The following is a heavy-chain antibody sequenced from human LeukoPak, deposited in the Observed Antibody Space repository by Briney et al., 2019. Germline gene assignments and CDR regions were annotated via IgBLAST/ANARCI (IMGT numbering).Heavy chain of an antibody. CDR2: ISGSGGSA. D-gene: IGHD3-22*01. V-gene: IGHV3-23*01. CDR3: AEPEGGYYDIGPD. J-gene: IGHJ4*02. Sequence: QPGGSLRLSCAASGFTFSSYAMSWVRQAPGKGLEWVSAISGSGGSAYYADSVKGRFTISRDNSKNTLYLQMNSLRAEDTAVYYCAEPEGGYYDIGPDWGQGTLVTVSS. CDR1: GFTFSSYA.